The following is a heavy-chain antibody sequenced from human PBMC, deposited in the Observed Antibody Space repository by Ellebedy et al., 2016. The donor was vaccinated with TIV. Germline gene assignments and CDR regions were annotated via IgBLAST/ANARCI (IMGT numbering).Heavy chain of an antibody. V-gene: IGHV3-7*04. CDR2: INQDGSQK. CDR3: ARVIVPAVKYYGMDV. D-gene: IGHD2-2*01. J-gene: IGHJ6*02. Sequence: GESLKISCAASGFTFSTYWMTWVRQGPGKGLEWVASINQDGSQKYSVESVKGRFTIARDNAKESLYLHMNSLTAEDTAVYYCARVIVPAVKYYGMDVWGQGTTVTVSS. CDR1: GFTFSTYW.